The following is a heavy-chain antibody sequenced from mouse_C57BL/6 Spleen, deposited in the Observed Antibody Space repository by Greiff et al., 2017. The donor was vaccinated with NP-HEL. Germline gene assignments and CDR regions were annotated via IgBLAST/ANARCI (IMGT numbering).Heavy chain of an antibody. CDR2: FHPSDSDT. CDR1: GYTFTSYW. D-gene: IGHD1-1*01. J-gene: IGHJ3*01. Sequence: QVQLQQPGAELVKPGASVKVSCKASGYTFTSYWMHWVKQRPGQGLEWIGRFHPSDSDTNYNQKFKGTATLTVDKSSSTAYMQLSSLTSEDSAVYYGAIGACGSSPWFAYWGQGTLVTVSA. V-gene: IGHV1-74*01. CDR3: AIGACGSSPWFAY.